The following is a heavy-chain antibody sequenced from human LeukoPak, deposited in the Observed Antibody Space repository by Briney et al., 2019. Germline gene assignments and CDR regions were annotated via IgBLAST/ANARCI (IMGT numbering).Heavy chain of an antibody. V-gene: IGHV4-39*02. CDR3: AREVRGVINFDY. CDR2: IYYSGST. D-gene: IGHD3-10*01. Sequence: SETLSLTCTVSGGSITSSSYYWGWIRQPPGKGLEWIGSIYYSGSTYYNPSLKSRVTISVDTSKNQSSLKLSSVTAADTAVYYCAREVRGVINFDYWGQGTLVTVSS. J-gene: IGHJ4*02. CDR1: GGSITSSSYY.